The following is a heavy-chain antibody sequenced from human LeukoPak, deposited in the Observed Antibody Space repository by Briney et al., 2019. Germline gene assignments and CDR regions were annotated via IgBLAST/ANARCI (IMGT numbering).Heavy chain of an antibody. CDR2: ISAYNGNT. Sequence: ASVKVSCKASGYTFTSYGISWVRQAPGQGLEWMGWISAYNGNTNYAQKLQGRVTMTTDTSTSTAYMELRSLRSDDTAVYYCARGGLGYCSGGSCYPDYWGQGTLVTVSS. CDR1: GYTFTSYG. J-gene: IGHJ4*02. V-gene: IGHV1-18*01. CDR3: ARGGLGYCSGGSCYPDY. D-gene: IGHD2-15*01.